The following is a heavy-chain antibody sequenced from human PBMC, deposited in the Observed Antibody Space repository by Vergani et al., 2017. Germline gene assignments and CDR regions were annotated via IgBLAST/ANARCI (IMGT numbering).Heavy chain of an antibody. J-gene: IGHJ6*02. D-gene: IGHD2-21*01. CDR3: TTDPRYCGDGSCDWLRDHHYYGMDV. V-gene: IGHV3-15*07. CDR2: IKSTIDRGTT. CDR1: GFSFRNAW. Sequence: EVQLVESGGGIVKPGGSLRLSCVASGFSFRNAWMNWVRRTPGKGLEWVGRIKSTIDRGTTDDAAAVKGRFTISRDDSKNSLFLKRNGLKTEDIDVYCCTTDPRYCGDGSCDWLRDHHYYGMDVWGQGTTVTVSS.